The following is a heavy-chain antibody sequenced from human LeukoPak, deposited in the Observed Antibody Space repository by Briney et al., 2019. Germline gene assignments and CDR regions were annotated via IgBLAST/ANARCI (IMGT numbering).Heavy chain of an antibody. D-gene: IGHD6-19*01. J-gene: IGHJ4*02. CDR2: ISGSGGST. Sequence: PGGSLRLSCAASGFTFGTYPMSWVRQAPGKGLEWVSGISGSGGSTYYADSVKGRFTISRDISKNTLYLQMNSLRAEDTAVYYCAKDEGSGWYYFDYWGQGSLVTVSS. CDR3: AKDEGSGWYYFDY. CDR1: GFTFGTYP. V-gene: IGHV3-23*01.